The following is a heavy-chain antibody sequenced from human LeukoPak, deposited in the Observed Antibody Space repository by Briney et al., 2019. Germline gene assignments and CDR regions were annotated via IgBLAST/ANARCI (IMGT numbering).Heavy chain of an antibody. J-gene: IGHJ4*02. Sequence: GGSLRPSCAASGFTFSNAYMNWVRQAPGKGLEWVGRIKPKTDGETTEYAAPVKGRFSISRDDSKNMLYLQMNSLKTEDTAVYYCITPLPYSAQGGQGTPVTVSS. CDR3: ITPLPYSAQ. D-gene: IGHD2-21*01. CDR1: GFTFSNAY. CDR2: IKPKTDGETT. V-gene: IGHV3-15*07.